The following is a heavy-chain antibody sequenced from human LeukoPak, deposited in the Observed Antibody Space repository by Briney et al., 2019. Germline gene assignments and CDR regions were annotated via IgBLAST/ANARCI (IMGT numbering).Heavy chain of an antibody. CDR1: GGTFSSYA. CDR2: IIPIFGTA. V-gene: IGHV1-69*13. D-gene: IGHD1-26*01. CDR3: ARMGDIDHYVYSGSYCY. Sequence: GASVKVSCKASGGTFSSYAISWVRQAPGQGLEWMGGIIPIFGTANYAQKFQGRVTITADGSTSTAYMELSSLRSEDTAVYYCARMGDIDHYVYSGSYCYWGQGTLVTVSS. J-gene: IGHJ4*02.